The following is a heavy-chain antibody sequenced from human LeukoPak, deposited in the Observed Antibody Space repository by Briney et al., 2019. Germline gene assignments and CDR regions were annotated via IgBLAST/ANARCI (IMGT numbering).Heavy chain of an antibody. CDR3: ARNYYDSSGRRYYYYYYMDV. CDR1: GGPISSGSYY. Sequence: PSQTLSLTCTVSGGPISSGSYYWSWIRQPAGRGLEWIGRIYTSGSTNYNPSLKSRVTISVDTSKNQFSLKLSSVTAADTAVYYCARNYYDSSGRRYYYYYYMDVWGKGTTVAVSS. D-gene: IGHD3-22*01. CDR2: IYTSGST. J-gene: IGHJ6*03. V-gene: IGHV4-61*02.